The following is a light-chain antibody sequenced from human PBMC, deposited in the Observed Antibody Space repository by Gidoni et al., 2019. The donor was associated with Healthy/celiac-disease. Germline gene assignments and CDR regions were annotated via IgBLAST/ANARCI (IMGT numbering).Light chain of an antibody. V-gene: IGKV1-33*01. CDR1: QDISNY. CDR2: DAS. CDR3: QQYDNLPLT. J-gene: IGKJ4*01. Sequence: IQLTQSPSSLAASVGDQVTITCQASQDISNYLNWYQQKPGKAPKLLIYDASNLETGVPSRFSGSGSGTDFTFTISSLQPEDIATYYCQQYDNLPLTFGGGTKVEIK.